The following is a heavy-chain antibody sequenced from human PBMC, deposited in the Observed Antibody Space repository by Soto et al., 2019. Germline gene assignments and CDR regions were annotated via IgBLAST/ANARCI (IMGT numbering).Heavy chain of an antibody. J-gene: IGHJ4*02. CDR1: GGTFSSYA. CDR3: ATLGGTAMVKIDY. D-gene: IGHD5-18*01. CDR2: IIPIFGTA. Sequence: QVQLVQSGAEVTKPGSSVKVSCKASGGTFSSYAISWVRQAPGQGLEWMGGIIPIFGTANYAQKFQGRVTITADKSTSTAYMEMISLRSEDTAVYYCATLGGTAMVKIDYWGQGTLVTVSS. V-gene: IGHV1-69*06.